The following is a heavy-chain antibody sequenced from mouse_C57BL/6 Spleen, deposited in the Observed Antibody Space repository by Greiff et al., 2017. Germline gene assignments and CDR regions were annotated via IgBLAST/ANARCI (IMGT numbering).Heavy chain of an antibody. J-gene: IGHJ2*01. Sequence: EVQLQESGGGLVKPGGSLKLSCAASGFTFSDYGMHWVRQAPEKGLEWVAYISSGSSTIYYAATVKGRFTISRDNAKNTLFLQMTSLRSEDTAMYYCARRKRIYYGLDYWGQGTTLTVSS. CDR3: ARRKRIYYGLDY. D-gene: IGHD2-1*01. V-gene: IGHV5-17*01. CDR2: ISSGSSTI. CDR1: GFTFSDYG.